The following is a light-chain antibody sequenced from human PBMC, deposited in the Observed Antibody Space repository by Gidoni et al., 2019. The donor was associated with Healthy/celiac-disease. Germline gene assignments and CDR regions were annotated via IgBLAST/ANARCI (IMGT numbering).Light chain of an antibody. J-gene: IGKJ1*01. CDR3: QRSYSTPPWT. Sequence: DIQMTHSPSSLSASVGDSVPITCLASQSISSYLNWYQQKPGKAPKRLIYAASGLQSGVPPRVRCSGSGTEFTLTISSLQPEDYATDYCQRSYSTPPWTFGQGTKVEIK. CDR2: AAS. V-gene: IGKV1-39*01. CDR1: QSISSY.